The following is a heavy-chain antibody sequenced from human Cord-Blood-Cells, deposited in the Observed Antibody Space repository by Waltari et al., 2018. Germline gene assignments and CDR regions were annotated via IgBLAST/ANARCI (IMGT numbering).Heavy chain of an antibody. V-gene: IGHV3-49*05. CDR3: TSRDTNDAFDI. D-gene: IGHD5-18*01. CDR1: GFTFGDYA. CDR2: IRSKAYGGTT. Sequence: EVQLVESGGGLVKPGRSLRLSCTASGFTFGDYAISWFRRAPGKGLEWVGFIRSKAYGGTTEYAASVKGRFTISRDDSKSIAYLQMNSLKTEDTAVYYCTSRDTNDAFDIWGQGTMVTVSS. J-gene: IGHJ3*02.